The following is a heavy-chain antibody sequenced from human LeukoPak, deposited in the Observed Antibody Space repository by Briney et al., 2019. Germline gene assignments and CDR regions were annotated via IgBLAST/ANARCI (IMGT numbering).Heavy chain of an antibody. D-gene: IGHD6-19*01. V-gene: IGHV3-23*01. CDR1: GFTFSTYA. J-gene: IGHJ4*02. CDR2: IHNDAVGT. CDR3: AKRSGYTTGWFFDF. Sequence: GGSLRLSCAASGFTFSTYAMSWVRQAPGKGLEWVSLIHNDAVGTYYAGSVKGRFTISRDNSKNTLFLQMNSLRAEDTALFYCAKRSGYTTGWFFDFWGQGTLVTVSS.